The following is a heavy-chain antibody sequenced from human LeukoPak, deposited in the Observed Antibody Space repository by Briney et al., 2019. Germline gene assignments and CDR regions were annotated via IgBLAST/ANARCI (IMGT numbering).Heavy chain of an antibody. Sequence: GGSLRLSCAASGNYWMHWVRQAPGKGLVWVSHINSDGSWTSYADSVKGRFTISKDNAKNTVYLQMNSLRAEDTAVYYCAKLITTVTTPMDIWGQGTMVTVSS. J-gene: IGHJ3*02. V-gene: IGHV3-74*01. D-gene: IGHD4-17*01. CDR2: INSDGSWT. CDR1: GNYW. CDR3: AKLITTVTTPMDI.